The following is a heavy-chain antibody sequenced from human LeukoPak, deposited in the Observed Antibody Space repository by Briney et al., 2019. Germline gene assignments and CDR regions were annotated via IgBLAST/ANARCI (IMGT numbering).Heavy chain of an antibody. D-gene: IGHD1-1*01. CDR1: GGSFSGYY. V-gene: IGHV4-34*01. J-gene: IGHJ6*02. CDR2: INHSGST. CDR3: AVQLPPYYYYYCGMDV. Sequence: PSETLSLTCAVYGGSFSGYYWSWIRQPPGKGLEWIGEINHSGSTNYNPSLKSRVTISVDTSKNQFSLKLSSVTAADTAVYYCAVQLPPYYYYYCGMDVWGQGTTVTVSS.